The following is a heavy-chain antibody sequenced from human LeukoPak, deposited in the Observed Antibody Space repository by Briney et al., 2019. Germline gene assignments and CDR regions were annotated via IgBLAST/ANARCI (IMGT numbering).Heavy chain of an antibody. CDR2: ISAYNGNT. CDR3: ARGLDSVIVVPGAFDI. J-gene: IGHJ3*02. D-gene: IGHD3-22*01. Sequence: GASVKVSCKASGYTFTSYGISWVRQAPGQGLEWMGWISAYNGNTNYAQKLQGRVTMTTDTSTSTAYMELRSLRSDDTAVYYCARGLDSVIVVPGAFDIWGQGTMVTVSS. CDR1: GYTFTSYG. V-gene: IGHV1-18*01.